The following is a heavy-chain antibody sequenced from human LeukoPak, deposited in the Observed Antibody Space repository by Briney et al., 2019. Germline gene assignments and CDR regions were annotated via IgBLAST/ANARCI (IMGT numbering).Heavy chain of an antibody. Sequence: SETLSLTCTVSGGSISTSSYYWGWIRQPPGKGLEWIGSIYYTGSTYYNPSLNRRVTVSVDTSKNQFSLKLSSVTAADTAVYYCASRTRFGELRFDYWGQGTLVTVSS. V-gene: IGHV4-39*01. J-gene: IGHJ4*02. CDR2: IYYTGST. CDR1: GGSISTSSYY. CDR3: ASRTRFGELRFDY. D-gene: IGHD3-10*01.